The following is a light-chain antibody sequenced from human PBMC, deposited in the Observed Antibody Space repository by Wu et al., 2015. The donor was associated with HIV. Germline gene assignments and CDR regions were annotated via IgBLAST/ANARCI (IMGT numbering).Light chain of an antibody. CDR3: QQYDSPWT. J-gene: IGKJ1*01. CDR2: AAS. CDR1: QGISSY. Sequence: IQLTQSPSSLSASVGDRVTITCRASQGISSYLAWYQQKPGKAPKLLIYAASTLQSGVPSRFSGSGSGTDFTLTISSLQPEDFATYYCQQYDSPWTFGQGTKVEIK. V-gene: IGKV1-9*01.